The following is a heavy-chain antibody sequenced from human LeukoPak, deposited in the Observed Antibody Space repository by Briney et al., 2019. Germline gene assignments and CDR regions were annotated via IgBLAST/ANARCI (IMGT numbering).Heavy chain of an antibody. CDR1: GFTFSNAW. J-gene: IGHJ6*03. D-gene: IGHD5-12*01. CDR2: IKSKTDGGTT. Sequence: GGSLRLSCAASGFTFSNAWMSWVRQAPGKELEWVGRIKSKTDGGTTDYAAPVKGRFTISRDDSKNTLYLQMNSLKTEDTAVYYCTTLSGYDYYVSYYYYYMDVWGKGTTVTVSS. CDR3: TTLSGYDYYVSYYYYYMDV. V-gene: IGHV3-15*01.